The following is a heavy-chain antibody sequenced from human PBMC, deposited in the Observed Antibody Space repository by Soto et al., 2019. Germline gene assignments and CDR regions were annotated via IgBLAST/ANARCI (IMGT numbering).Heavy chain of an antibody. Sequence: EVQLVESGGGLVQPGGSLRLSCAASGFTVSSNYMSWVRQAPGKGLEWVSVIYSGGSTYYADSVKGRFTISRDNSKNTLYLQMNSLRAEDTAVYYCARAARAWLVHIGYFQHWGQGTLVTVSS. D-gene: IGHD6-19*01. V-gene: IGHV3-66*01. CDR1: GFTVSSNY. J-gene: IGHJ1*01. CDR3: ARAARAWLVHIGYFQH. CDR2: IYSGGST.